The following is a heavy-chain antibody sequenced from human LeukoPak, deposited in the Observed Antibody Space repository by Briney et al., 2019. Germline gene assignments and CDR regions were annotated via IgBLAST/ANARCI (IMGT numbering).Heavy chain of an antibody. CDR2: ISGSDGST. V-gene: IGHV3-23*01. D-gene: IGHD6-19*01. CDR1: GFTFSSYA. Sequence: GGSLRLSCAASGFTFSSYAMSWVRQAPGKGLEWVSAISGSDGSTYYADSVKGRFTISRDNSKNTLYLQMNSLRAEDTAVYYCAKGRYSSGWYYFDYWGQGTLVTVSS. CDR3: AKGRYSSGWYYFDY. J-gene: IGHJ4*02.